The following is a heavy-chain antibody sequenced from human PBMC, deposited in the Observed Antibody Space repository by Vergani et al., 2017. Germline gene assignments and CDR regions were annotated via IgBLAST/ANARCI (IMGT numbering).Heavy chain of an antibody. CDR3: ARDSERRMLLHCFDY. Sequence: QVQLQESGPGLVKPSQTLSLTCTVSGGSISSGSYYWSWIRQPAGKGLEWIGSIYYSGSTYYNPSLKSRVTISVDTSKNQFSLKLSSVTAADTAVYYCARDSERRMLLHCFDYWGQGTLVTVSS. D-gene: IGHD2-15*01. J-gene: IGHJ4*02. V-gene: IGHV4-61*02. CDR2: IYYSGST. CDR1: GGSISSGSYY.